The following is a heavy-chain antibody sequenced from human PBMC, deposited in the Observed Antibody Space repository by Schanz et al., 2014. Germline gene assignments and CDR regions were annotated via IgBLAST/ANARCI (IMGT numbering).Heavy chain of an antibody. V-gene: IGHV3-33*01. Sequence: QVQLAESGGGVVQPGRSLRLSCAASGFAFNNYGMHWVRQAPGKGLEWVAIIWYDGNNKKYADSVKGRFTISRDNSMNTLHLQMDGLRVEDTAVYYCARDQYYFGSGNPFDIWGQGTMVTVSS. D-gene: IGHD3-10*01. CDR1: GFAFNNYG. J-gene: IGHJ3*02. CDR3: ARDQYYFGSGNPFDI. CDR2: IWYDGNNK.